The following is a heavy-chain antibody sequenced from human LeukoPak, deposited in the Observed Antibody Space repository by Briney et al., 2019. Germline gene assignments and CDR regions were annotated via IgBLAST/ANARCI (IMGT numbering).Heavy chain of an antibody. V-gene: IGHV1-69*13. Sequence: ASVKVSCKASGGTFSSYAISWVRQAPGQGLEWMGGIIPIFGTANYAQKFQGRVTITADESTGTAYMELSSLRFEDTAVYYCARGRWFGELLYNYYYYYMDVWGKGTTVTISS. J-gene: IGHJ6*03. CDR3: ARGRWFGELLYNYYYYYMDV. CDR1: GGTFSSYA. CDR2: IIPIFGTA. D-gene: IGHD3-10*01.